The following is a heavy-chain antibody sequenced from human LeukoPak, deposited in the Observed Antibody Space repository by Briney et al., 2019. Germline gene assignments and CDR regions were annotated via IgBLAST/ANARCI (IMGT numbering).Heavy chain of an antibody. CDR1: GFSFSTYG. V-gene: IGHV3-33*01. CDR2: IWYDGSNK. Sequence: GGSLRLSCAASGFSFSTYGMRWVRQAPGKGLEWVAVIWYDGSNKYYADSVKGRFTISRDNSKNTLYLQMNSLRVEDTAVYYCARGGPEWPLDYWGQGTLVTVST. D-gene: IGHD3-3*01. CDR3: ARGGPEWPLDY. J-gene: IGHJ4*02.